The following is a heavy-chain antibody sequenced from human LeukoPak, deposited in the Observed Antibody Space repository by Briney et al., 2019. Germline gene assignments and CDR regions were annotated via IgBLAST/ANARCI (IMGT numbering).Heavy chain of an antibody. J-gene: IGHJ4*02. CDR3: AGGHNSGWPFRFDY. Sequence: ASVKVSCKASGYAFTDYYLHWLRQAPGQGLEWMGWINPNSGGTNYADHFQGRVTMTRDTSISTAYMELRSLRFDDTAMYYCAGGHNSGWPFRFDYWGQGALVTVSS. CDR2: INPNSGGT. CDR1: GYAFTDYY. V-gene: IGHV1-2*02. D-gene: IGHD6-19*01.